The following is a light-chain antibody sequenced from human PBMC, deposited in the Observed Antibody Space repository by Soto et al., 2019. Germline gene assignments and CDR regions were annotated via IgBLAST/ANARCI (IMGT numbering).Light chain of an antibody. CDR3: QQLSDWTPPIT. V-gene: IGKV3-11*01. CDR2: DAS. CDR1: QSVSSY. J-gene: IGKJ5*01. Sequence: EIVLTQSPATLSFSPWERATLSCRACQSVSSYLAWYQQKPGHAPRLLIYDASNRSTGIPARFSGSVYVTDLSLINRRLEPEDVANYYCQQLSDWTPPITLGKGTRLELK.